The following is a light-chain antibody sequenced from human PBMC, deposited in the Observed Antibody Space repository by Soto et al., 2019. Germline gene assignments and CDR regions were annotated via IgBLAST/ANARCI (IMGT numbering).Light chain of an antibody. J-gene: IGKJ4*01. Sequence: EIVLTQSPGTLSMSPGERATLSCRASQSITQSFLAWYQQRPGQSPRLLIYGASNRAAGIPGRFSGSGSGTDFSLTISRLEPEDFAVYYCQQYASSPLTFGGGTKVEIQ. CDR2: GAS. V-gene: IGKV3-20*01. CDR3: QQYASSPLT. CDR1: QSITQSF.